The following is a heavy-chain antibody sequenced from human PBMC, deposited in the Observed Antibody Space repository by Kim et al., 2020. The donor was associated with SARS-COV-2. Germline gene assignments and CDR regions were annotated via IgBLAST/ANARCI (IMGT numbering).Heavy chain of an antibody. D-gene: IGHD3-9*01. CDR3: ARLSFDILTGYYPYYFDY. V-gene: IGHV3-53*01. CDR2: IYSGGST. Sequence: GGSLRLSCAASGFTVSSDYMSWVRQAPGKGLEWVSVIYSGGSTYYADSVKGRFTISRDNSKNTLYLQMNSLRAEDTAVYYCARLSFDILTGYYPYYFDY. CDR1: GFTVSSDY. J-gene: IGHJ4*01.